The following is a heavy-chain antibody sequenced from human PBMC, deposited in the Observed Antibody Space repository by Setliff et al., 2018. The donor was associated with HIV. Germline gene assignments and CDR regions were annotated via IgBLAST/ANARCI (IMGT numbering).Heavy chain of an antibody. D-gene: IGHD3-3*01. J-gene: IGHJ3*02. CDR2: ISAGGYT. CDR1: GGSISIYY. CDR3: ARDRSGTSYAGDDAFDI. V-gene: IGHV4-4*07. Sequence: LETLSLTCTVSGGSISIYYWSWIRQLPGEGLEWIGRISAGGYTYYNPSLQSRVTMSVDMSKNQLSLKLSSVTAADTAIYYCARDRSGTSYAGDDAFDIWGQGTMVTVSS.